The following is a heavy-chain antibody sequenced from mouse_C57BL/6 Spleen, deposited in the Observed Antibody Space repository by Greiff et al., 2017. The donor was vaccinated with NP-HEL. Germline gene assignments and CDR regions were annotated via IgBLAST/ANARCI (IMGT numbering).Heavy chain of an antibody. V-gene: IGHV14-1*01. CDR3: TRVGRGYYYAMDY. CDR1: GFNIKDYY. CDR2: IDPEDGDT. J-gene: IGHJ4*01. D-gene: IGHD4-1*01. Sequence: EVQLQQSGAELVRPGASVKLSCTASGFNIKDYYMHWVKQRPEQGLEWIGRIDPEDGDTEYAPKFQGKSTMTADTSSNTAYLQLSSLTSEDTAVYYCTRVGRGYYYAMDYWGKGTSVTVAS.